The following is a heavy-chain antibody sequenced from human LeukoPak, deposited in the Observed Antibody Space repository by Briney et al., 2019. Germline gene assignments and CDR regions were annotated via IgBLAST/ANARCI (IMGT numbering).Heavy chain of an antibody. CDR1: GGSISSSSYY. D-gene: IGHD4-17*01. Sequence: SETLSLTCTVSGGSISSSSYYWGWIRQPPGKGLEWIGSIYYSGSTYYNPSLKSRVTISVDTSKNQFSLKLSSVTAADTAVYYCARLVRDYGDYGGYFGYWGQGTLVTVSS. V-gene: IGHV4-39*01. J-gene: IGHJ4*02. CDR3: ARLVRDYGDYGGYFGY. CDR2: IYYSGST.